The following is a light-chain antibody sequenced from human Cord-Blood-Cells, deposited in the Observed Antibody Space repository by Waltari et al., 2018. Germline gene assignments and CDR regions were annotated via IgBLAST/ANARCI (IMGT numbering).Light chain of an antibody. CDR1: SSDVGGYNY. V-gene: IGLV2-11*01. CDR3: CSYAGSYTPWV. J-gene: IGLJ3*02. CDR2: DVS. Sequence: QSALTQPRSVSGSPGQSVTISCTGTSSDVGGYNYVSWYQQPPGKAPKLMIYDVSKRPSWVPDLFSGSKSGNTASLTISGLQAEDEADYYCCSYAGSYTPWVFGGGTKLTVL.